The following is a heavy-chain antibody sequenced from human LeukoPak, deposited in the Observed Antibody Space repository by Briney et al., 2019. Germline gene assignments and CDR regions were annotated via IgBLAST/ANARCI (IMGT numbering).Heavy chain of an antibody. Sequence: TGGSLRLSCAASGFTFNNYAMHWVRQAPGKGLEWVALISYDGSNEYYADSVKGRFTISRDNSKNSLYLQMNSLRVEDTAVYYCARDGDAGTNPKDWGQGTLVTVSS. CDR2: ISYDGSNE. CDR1: GFTFNNYA. D-gene: IGHD3-10*01. V-gene: IGHV3-30-3*01. J-gene: IGHJ4*02. CDR3: ARDGDAGTNPKD.